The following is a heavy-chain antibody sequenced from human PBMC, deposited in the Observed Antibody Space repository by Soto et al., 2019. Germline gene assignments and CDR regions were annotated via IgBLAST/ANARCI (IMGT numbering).Heavy chain of an antibody. J-gene: IGHJ6*02. CDR1: GGSISSGGYS. V-gene: IGHV4-30-2*01. D-gene: IGHD1-26*01. CDR2: IYHSGST. CDR3: ARVGGLPPAGYYYHYGMDV. Sequence: SETLSLTCAVSGGSISSGGYSWSWIRQPPGKGLEWIGYIYHSGSTYYNPSLKSRVTISVDRSKNQFSLKLSSVTAADTAVYYCARVGGLPPAGYYYHYGMDVWGQGTTVTVSS.